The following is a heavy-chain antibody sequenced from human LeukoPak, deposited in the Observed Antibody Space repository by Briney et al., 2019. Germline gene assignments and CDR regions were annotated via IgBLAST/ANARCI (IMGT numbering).Heavy chain of an antibody. CDR3: ARSPGIAAAGIRGSGMDV. V-gene: IGHV3-30-3*01. Sequence: GGSLRLSCAASGFTFSSYAMHWVRQAPGKGLEWVAVISYDGSNKYYADPVKGRFTISRDNSRNTLYLQMNSLRAEDTAVYYCARSPGIAAAGIRGSGMDVWGQGTTVTVSS. D-gene: IGHD6-13*01. J-gene: IGHJ6*02. CDR2: ISYDGSNK. CDR1: GFTFSSYA.